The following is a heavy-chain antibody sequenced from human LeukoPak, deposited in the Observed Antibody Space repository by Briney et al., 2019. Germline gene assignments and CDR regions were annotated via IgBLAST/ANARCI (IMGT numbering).Heavy chain of an antibody. CDR2: INPNSGGT. Sequence: GASVKVSCKASGYTFTGYYMHWVRQAPGQGLEWMGWINPNSGGTNYAQKFQGRVTMTRDTSISTAYMELSRLRSDDTAVYYCARGGYCSSTSCYGAYYYYYYMGVWGKGTTVTVSS. CDR3: ARGGYCSSTSCYGAYYYYYYMGV. V-gene: IGHV1-2*02. D-gene: IGHD2-2*01. CDR1: GYTFTGYY. J-gene: IGHJ6*03.